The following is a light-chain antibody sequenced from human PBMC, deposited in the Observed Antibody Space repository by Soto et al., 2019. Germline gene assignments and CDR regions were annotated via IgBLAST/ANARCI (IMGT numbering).Light chain of an antibody. CDR1: SGSIASNY. CDR2: EDN. CDR3: QSYDSSNQRPCV. J-gene: IGLJ3*02. V-gene: IGLV6-57*03. Sequence: NFMLTQPHSVSESPGKTVTISCTRSSGSIASNYVQWYQQRPGSAPTTVIYEDNQRPSGVPDRFSGSIDSSSNSASLTISGLKTEDEADYYCQSYDSSNQRPCVFGGGTKLTVL.